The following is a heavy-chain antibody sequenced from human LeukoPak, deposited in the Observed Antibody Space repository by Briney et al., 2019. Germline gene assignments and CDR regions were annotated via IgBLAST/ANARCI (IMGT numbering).Heavy chain of an antibody. Sequence: SETLSLTCTVSGGSISSYYWSWIRQPPGGGLELIGSTNYISSLKSLFTIVVDTSKNQVSLTLHSVTAADTAVYYCARVSDYYASGTTAYYFDSWGQGALVTVSS. CDR2: T. CDR1: GGSISSYY. D-gene: IGHD3-10*01. CDR3: ARVSDYYASGTTAYYFDS. J-gene: IGHJ4*02. V-gene: IGHV4-59*10.